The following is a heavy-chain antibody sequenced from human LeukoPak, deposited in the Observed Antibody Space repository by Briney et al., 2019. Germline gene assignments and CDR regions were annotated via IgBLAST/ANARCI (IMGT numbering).Heavy chain of an antibody. CDR3: ARESGYDRHSYYYYGMDV. D-gene: IGHD5-12*01. V-gene: IGHV3-21*01. J-gene: IGHJ6*02. CDR1: GFTFSSYS. Sequence: GGSLRLSCAASGFTFSSYSMNGVRQAPGKGLEWVSSISSSSSYIYYADSVKGRFTISRDNAKNSLYLQMNSLRAEDTAVYYCARESGYDRHSYYYYGMDVWGQGTTVTVSS. CDR2: ISSSSSYI.